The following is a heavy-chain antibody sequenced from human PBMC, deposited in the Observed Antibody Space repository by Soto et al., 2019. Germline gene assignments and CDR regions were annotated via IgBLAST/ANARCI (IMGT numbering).Heavy chain of an antibody. D-gene: IGHD2-15*01. J-gene: IGHJ4*02. CDR3: ARDSVALFDS. CDR1: DGSVSSGSYY. V-gene: IGHV4-61*01. CDR2: IYSSGST. Sequence: PSETLSLTCTVSDGSVSSGSYYWIWIRQPPGKGLEWIGYIYSSGSTLYNPSLKSRVIISVDTSMNQFSLKLRSVTAADTAVYYCARDSVALFDSWGQGTLVTVS.